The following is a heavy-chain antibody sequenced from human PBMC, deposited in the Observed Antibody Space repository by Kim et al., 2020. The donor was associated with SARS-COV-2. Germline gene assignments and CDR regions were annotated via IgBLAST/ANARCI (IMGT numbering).Heavy chain of an antibody. Sequence: ASVKVSCKASGYTFTSYAMNWVRQAPGQGLEWMGWINTNTGNPTYAQGFTGRFVFSLDTSVSTAYLQISSLKAEDTAVYYCARGEGYCSGGSCYSVVFYYGMDVWGQGTTVTVSS. D-gene: IGHD2-15*01. CDR1: GYTFTSYA. J-gene: IGHJ6*02. CDR2: INTNTGNP. CDR3: ARGEGYCSGGSCYSVVFYYGMDV. V-gene: IGHV7-4-1*02.